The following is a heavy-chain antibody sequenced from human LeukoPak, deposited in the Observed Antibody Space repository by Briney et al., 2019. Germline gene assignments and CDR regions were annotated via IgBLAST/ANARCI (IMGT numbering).Heavy chain of an antibody. Sequence: AASVTVSCKASGYTFTSYGISWVRQAPGQGLEWMGWISAYNGNTNYAQKLQGRVTMTTDTSTSTAYMELRSLRSDDTAVYYCARDGPYSGSGENDYWGQGTLVTVSS. V-gene: IGHV1-18*01. CDR1: GYTFTSYG. D-gene: IGHD1-26*01. CDR3: ARDGPYSGSGENDY. J-gene: IGHJ4*02. CDR2: ISAYNGNT.